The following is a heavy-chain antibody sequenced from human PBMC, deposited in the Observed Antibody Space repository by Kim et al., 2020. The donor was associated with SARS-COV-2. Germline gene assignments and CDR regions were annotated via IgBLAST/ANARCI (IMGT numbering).Heavy chain of an antibody. CDR1: GFTFSSYG. Sequence: GGSLRLSCAASGFTFSSYGMHWVRQAPGKGLEWVAVISYDGSNKYYADSVKGRFTISRDNSKNTLYLQMNSLRAEDTAVYYCAKSPSKWIQGYWGQGTLVTVSS. V-gene: IGHV3-30*18. J-gene: IGHJ4*02. CDR3: AKSPSKWIQGY. D-gene: IGHD5-18*01. CDR2: ISYDGSNK.